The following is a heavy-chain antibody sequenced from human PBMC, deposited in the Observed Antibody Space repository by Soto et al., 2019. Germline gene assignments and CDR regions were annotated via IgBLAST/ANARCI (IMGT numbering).Heavy chain of an antibody. J-gene: IGHJ6*03. Sequence: GGSLRLSCAASGFTFSSYSMNWVRQAPGKGLEWVSYISSSSSTIYYADSVKGRFTISRDNAKNSLYLQMNSLRAEDTAVYYCARVQQDIVVVGGMDVWGKGTTVTVSS. CDR3: ARVQQDIVVVGGMDV. CDR1: GFTFSSYS. D-gene: IGHD2-15*01. CDR2: ISSSSSTI. V-gene: IGHV3-48*01.